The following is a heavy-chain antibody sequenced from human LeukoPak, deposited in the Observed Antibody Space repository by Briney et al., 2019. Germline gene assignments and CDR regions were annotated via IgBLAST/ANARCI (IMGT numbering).Heavy chain of an antibody. CDR1: GFTITSYA. CDR3: AKTIGTAMVPEGFNY. Sequence: GGSLRLSCAASGFTITSYAMSWVRQAPGKGLEWVSGISGSGGSTYYADSVKVRFTISRDNSKNTLYLQMNSLRAEDTAVYYCAKTIGTAMVPEGFNYWGQGALVTVSS. V-gene: IGHV3-23*01. CDR2: ISGSGGST. J-gene: IGHJ4*02. D-gene: IGHD5-18*01.